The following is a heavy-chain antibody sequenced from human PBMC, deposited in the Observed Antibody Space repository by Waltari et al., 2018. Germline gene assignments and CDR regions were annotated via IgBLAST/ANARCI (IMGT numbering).Heavy chain of an antibody. CDR3: ARTIVVVPAAISEAYYYYGMDV. V-gene: IGHV3-23*01. Sequence: VQLLESGGGLVQPGGSLRLSCSPSGFTFSSYAMSWVCQAPGQRLELVSGISGSGGSTYYANSVKGRFTISRDNSKNTLYLQMNSLRAEDTAVYYCARTIVVVPAAISEAYYYYGMDVWGQGTTVTVSS. J-gene: IGHJ6*02. D-gene: IGHD2-2*01. CDR1: GFTFSSYA. CDR2: ISGSGGST.